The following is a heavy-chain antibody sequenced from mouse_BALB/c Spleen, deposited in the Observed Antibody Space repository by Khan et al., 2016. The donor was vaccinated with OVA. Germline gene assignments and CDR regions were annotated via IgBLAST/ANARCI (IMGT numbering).Heavy chain of an antibody. V-gene: IGHV2-9*02. D-gene: IGHD2-1*01. CDR2: IWAGGST. CDR1: GFTLISYG. J-gene: IGHJ4*01. CDR3: ARSDVNYVDSIDY. Sequence: QVQLKESGPGLVAPSQSLSITCTVSGFTLISYGVHWVRLPPGKGLEWLGVIWAGGSTNYNSALMFRLSIRKDNSKSQVFLKMNSLQTDDSAMYYCARSDVNYVDSIDYWGQGSSVTVSS.